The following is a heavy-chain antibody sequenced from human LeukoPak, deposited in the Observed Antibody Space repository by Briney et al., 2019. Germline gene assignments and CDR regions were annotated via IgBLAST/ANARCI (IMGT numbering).Heavy chain of an antibody. D-gene: IGHD3-22*01. CDR3: ARDRTYYDSTGYYYDF. Sequence: SETLSLTCTVSGDSMSSHYWSWIRQPAGRGLEWIARMSGSGSTNYNPSLKSRVTLSVDTSKNQFSLNLNSVTAADTAVYYCARDRTYYDSTGYYYDFWGQGTLVTVSS. CDR2: MSGSGST. V-gene: IGHV4-4*07. CDR1: GDSMSSHY. J-gene: IGHJ4*02.